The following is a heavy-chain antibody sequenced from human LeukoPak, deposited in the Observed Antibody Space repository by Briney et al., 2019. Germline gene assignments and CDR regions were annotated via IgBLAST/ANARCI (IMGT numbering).Heavy chain of an antibody. CDR1: GYSFTNYW. J-gene: IGHJ5*02. CDR3: AALRTAYDPVDP. Sequence: GESLKISCKGSGYSFTNYWIGWVRQMPGKGLEWMGIIYPEDSDTKYSPSFQGQVTISVDKCISTAYLQWSNLKASDTAMYFCAALRTAYDPVDPWGQGTLVTVSS. V-gene: IGHV5-51*01. CDR2: IYPEDSDT. D-gene: IGHD5-12*01.